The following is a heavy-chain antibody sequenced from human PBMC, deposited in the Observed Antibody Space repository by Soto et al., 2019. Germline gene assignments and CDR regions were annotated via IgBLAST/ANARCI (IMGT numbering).Heavy chain of an antibody. D-gene: IGHD6-6*01. CDR1: GFTFSRYS. V-gene: IGHV3-21*01. J-gene: IGHJ4*02. CDR2: ISSSSSYI. CDR3: ARDYSSSSGDFDY. Sequence: PGWSLRLSCAASGFTFSRYSMNGVRQAPGKGLEWVSSISSSSSYIYYADSVKGRFTISRDNAKNSLYLQMNSLRAEDTAVYYCARDYSSSSGDFDYWGQGTLVTVSS.